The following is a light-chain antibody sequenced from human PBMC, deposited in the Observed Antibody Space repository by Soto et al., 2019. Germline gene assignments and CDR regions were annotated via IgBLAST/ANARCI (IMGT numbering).Light chain of an antibody. CDR1: QSVSSSF. CDR3: QQYGRSPWT. V-gene: IGKV3-20*01. CDR2: VAS. J-gene: IGKJ1*01. Sequence: EIVLTQSPGTLSLSPGERATLSCRASQSVSSSFLAWYQQKPGQAPRLLIYVASSRATGIPDRFSGSGSGTDFTLTISRLEPEDFAVYYCQQYGRSPWTFGQGTKVEIK.